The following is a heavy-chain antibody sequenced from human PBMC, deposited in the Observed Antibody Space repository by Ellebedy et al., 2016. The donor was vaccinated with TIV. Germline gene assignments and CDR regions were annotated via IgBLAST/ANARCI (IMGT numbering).Heavy chain of an antibody. V-gene: IGHV3-13*01. J-gene: IGHJ6*02. Sequence: GESLKISCAASGFTFSSFDMHWVRQVSGKGLEWVSGIGTVSDTYSAGSVKGRFTISRKNDKNSVYLQMNNLRGEDTAVYYCVRAIGANLEAGAAGNMDVWGQGTTVTVSS. CDR1: GFTFSSFD. CDR3: VRAIGANLEAGAAGNMDV. D-gene: IGHD4/OR15-4a*01. CDR2: IGTVSDT.